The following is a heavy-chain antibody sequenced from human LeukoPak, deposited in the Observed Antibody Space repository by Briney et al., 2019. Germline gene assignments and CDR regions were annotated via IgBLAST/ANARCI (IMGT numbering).Heavy chain of an antibody. D-gene: IGHD4-17*01. J-gene: IGHJ4*02. Sequence: SETLSLTCAVYGGSFSGYYWSWIRQPPGKGLEWIEEINHSGSTNYNPSLKSRVTISVDTSKNQFSLKLSSVTAADTAVYYCARGGEHDYGDYWFDYWGQGTLVTVSS. CDR3: ARGGEHDYGDYWFDY. CDR2: INHSGST. CDR1: GGSFSGYY. V-gene: IGHV4-34*01.